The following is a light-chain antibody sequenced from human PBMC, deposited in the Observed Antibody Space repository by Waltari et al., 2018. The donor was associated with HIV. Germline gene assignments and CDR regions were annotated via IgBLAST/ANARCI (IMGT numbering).Light chain of an antibody. J-gene: IGLJ2*01. CDR3: QVWDFRSDEVI. CDR1: DIGSKR. V-gene: IGLV3-21*04. CDR2: DDD. Sequence: SYMLTQSPSVSVAPGKTAAITCGGNDIGSKRVHWYQQKSGQAPVLIIYDDDDRPSGIPERVSGSNSANTATLTSTRVEAGDEADYFCQVWDFRSDEVIFGGGTKMTVL.